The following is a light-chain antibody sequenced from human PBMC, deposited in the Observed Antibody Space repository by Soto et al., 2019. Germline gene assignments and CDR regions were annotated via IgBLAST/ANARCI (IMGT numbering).Light chain of an antibody. CDR1: QTVSSY. V-gene: IGKV3-11*01. J-gene: IGKJ4*01. CDR2: DAS. CDR3: QQRSDWPST. Sequence: EIVLTQSPATLSLSPGDRATLSCRASQTVSSYLAWYQQKPGQAPRLLIYDASSRATGIPARFSGSGSGTDFTLTITSLEPEDFAVYYCQQRSDWPSTFGGGTKVEIE.